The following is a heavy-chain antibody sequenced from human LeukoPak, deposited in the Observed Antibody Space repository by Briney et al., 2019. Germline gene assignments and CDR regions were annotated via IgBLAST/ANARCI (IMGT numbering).Heavy chain of an antibody. Sequence: GGSLRLSCAASGFTFSSYAMSWVRQAPGKGREWVSAISGSGGSTYYADSVKGRFTISRDNSKNTLYLQMNSLRAQDTAVYYCAKETYYYDSSGYYPGAFDIWGQGTMVTVSS. V-gene: IGHV3-23*01. CDR1: GFTFSSYA. CDR3: AKETYYYDSSGYYPGAFDI. J-gene: IGHJ3*02. D-gene: IGHD3-22*01. CDR2: ISGSGGST.